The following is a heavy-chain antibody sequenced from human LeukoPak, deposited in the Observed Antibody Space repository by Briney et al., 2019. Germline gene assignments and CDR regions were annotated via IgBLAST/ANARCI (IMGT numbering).Heavy chain of an antibody. J-gene: IGHJ4*02. CDR2: VFYSGST. CDR3: ARVGGGSYYFDY. V-gene: IGHV4-39*07. CDR1: GGSVSSSSYY. Sequence: SSETLSLTCTVSGGSVSSSSYYWGWIRQPPGKGLEWIGSVFYSGSTYYNPSHKSRVTISMDTSKNQFSLKLSSVTAADTAVYYCARVGGGSYYFDYWGQGTLVTVSS. D-gene: IGHD2-15*01.